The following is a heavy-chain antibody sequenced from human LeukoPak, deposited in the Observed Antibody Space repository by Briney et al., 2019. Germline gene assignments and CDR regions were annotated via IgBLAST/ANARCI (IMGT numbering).Heavy chain of an antibody. J-gene: IGHJ4*02. CDR2: INHSGST. CDR1: GGSFSGYY. V-gene: IGHV4-34*01. D-gene: IGHD3-10*01. CDR3: ARGAITMVRGVRFDY. Sequence: NASETLSLTCAVYGGSFSGYYWSWIRQPPGKGLEWIGEINHSGSTNYNPSLKSRVTISVDTPKNQFSLKLSSVTAADTAVYYCARGAITMVRGVRFDYWGQGTLVTVSS.